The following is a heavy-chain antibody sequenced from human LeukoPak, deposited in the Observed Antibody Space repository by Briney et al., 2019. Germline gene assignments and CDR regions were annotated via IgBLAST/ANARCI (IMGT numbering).Heavy chain of an antibody. J-gene: IGHJ4*02. CDR1: GFTFRNEW. CDR2: IKSNTDGGKT. D-gene: IGHD3-9*01. V-gene: IGHV3-15*01. Sequence: GGSLTLSCAASGFTFRNEWLSWVRQAAGRGVDWVGCIKSNTDGGKTDYAPHVKGRFSISRDDSKNTLYLQMNSLKTEDTGVYYCTTDLSGFDWLLFPDYWGQGTQVTVSS. CDR3: TTDLSGFDWLLFPDY.